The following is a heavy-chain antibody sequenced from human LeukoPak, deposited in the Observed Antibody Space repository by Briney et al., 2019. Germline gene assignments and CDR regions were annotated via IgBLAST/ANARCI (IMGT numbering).Heavy chain of an antibody. D-gene: IGHD6-19*01. CDR1: GGSITNYY. V-gene: IGHV4-59*01. J-gene: IGHJ3*02. Sequence: PSETLSLTCTVSGGSITNYYWSWIRQPPGKGLEWIGYIYYSGSTNYNPSLKSRVTISVDTSKNQFSLKLSSVTAADTAVYYCARDMLYSSGWSYDRAFDIWGQGTMVTVSS. CDR3: ARDMLYSSGWSYDRAFDI. CDR2: IYYSGST.